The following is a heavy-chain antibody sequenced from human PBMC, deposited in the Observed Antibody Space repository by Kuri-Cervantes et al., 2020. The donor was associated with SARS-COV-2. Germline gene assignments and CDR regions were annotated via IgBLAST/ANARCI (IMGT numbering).Heavy chain of an antibody. CDR3: VGDGRVWWELSYYYYRMDV. Sequence: GESLKISCAASGFTFSSSLMRWLRQAREEGKEWGADVKCDGSEKYYVDSVKGRLTISRDNAKDSLYRQVNSLRAEDMTVYYSVGDGRVWWELSYYYYRMDVWGQGTTVTVSS. V-gene: IGHV3-52*02. J-gene: IGHJ6*02. CDR1: GFTFSSSL. CDR2: VKCDGSEK. D-gene: IGHD1-26*01.